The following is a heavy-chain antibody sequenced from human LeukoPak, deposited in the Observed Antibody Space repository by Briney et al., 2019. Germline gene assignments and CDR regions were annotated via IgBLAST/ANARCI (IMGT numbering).Heavy chain of an antibody. J-gene: IGHJ6*03. V-gene: IGHV4-4*09. CDR3: AREVHDFWTTTYYYSYYIDV. D-gene: IGHD3-3*01. CDR1: GGSISSYY. Sequence: SETLSLTCTVSGGSISSYYWSWIRQPPGKGLEGIGYIYTSGSTNYNTSLKRRVTISVETSKNQCSLKVGSVNTADTAVYYCAREVHDFWTTTYYYSYYIDVWGKGTTVTVSS. CDR2: IYTSGST.